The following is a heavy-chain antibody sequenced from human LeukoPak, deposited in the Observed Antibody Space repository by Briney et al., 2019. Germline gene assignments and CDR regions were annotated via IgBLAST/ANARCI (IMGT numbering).Heavy chain of an antibody. CDR1: GFTFSSYA. Sequence: PGGSLRLSCAASGFTFSSYAMSWVRHAPGKGLELVSTISGSGGSTYCADSVKGRFTISRDDSKNTLYLQMNSLRAEDTAVYSCAKDSYYDILTGYEDYWGQGTLVTVSS. CDR3: AKDSYYDILTGYEDY. CDR2: ISGSGGST. D-gene: IGHD3-9*01. V-gene: IGHV3-23*01. J-gene: IGHJ4*02.